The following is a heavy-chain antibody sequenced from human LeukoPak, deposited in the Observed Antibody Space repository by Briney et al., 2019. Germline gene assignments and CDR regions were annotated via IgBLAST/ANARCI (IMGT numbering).Heavy chain of an antibody. CDR1: GYSLTSYW. D-gene: IGHD2-2*01. V-gene: IGHV5-51*01. Sequence: GESLKISCKGSGYSLTSYWIGWVRQMPGKGLEWMGIIYPGDSDTRYSPSFQGQVTISADKSISTAYLQWSSLKASDTAMYYCARPNTEYCSSTSCYGYYYFYMGVWGKGTTVTVSS. J-gene: IGHJ6*03. CDR2: IYPGDSDT. CDR3: ARPNTEYCSSTSCYGYYYFYMGV.